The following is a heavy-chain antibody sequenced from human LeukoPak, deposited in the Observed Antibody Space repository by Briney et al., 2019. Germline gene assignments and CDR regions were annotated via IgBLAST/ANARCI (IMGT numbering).Heavy chain of an antibody. J-gene: IGHJ5*02. Sequence: SETLSLTCTVSGGSISSSSYYWGWIRQPPGKGLEWIGSIYYSGSTYYNPSLKSRVTISVDTSKNQFSLKLSSVTAADTAVYYCAKYSSGWYQGGSSYWFDPWGQGTLVTVSS. CDR1: GGSISSSSYY. CDR2: IYYSGST. D-gene: IGHD6-19*01. CDR3: AKYSSGWYQGGSSYWFDP. V-gene: IGHV4-39*07.